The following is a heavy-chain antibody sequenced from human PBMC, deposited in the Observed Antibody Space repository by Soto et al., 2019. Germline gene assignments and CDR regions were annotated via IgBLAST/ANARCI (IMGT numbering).Heavy chain of an antibody. D-gene: IGHD4-17*01. CDR3: ARNRLFYGDYDHYGMDV. CDR2: IYYSGST. V-gene: IGHV4-59*01. J-gene: IGHJ6*02. Sequence: XETLYLTCTVSGGSISSYYWSWIRQPPGKGLEWIGYIYYSGSTNYNPSLKSRVTISVDTSKNQFSLKLSSVTAADTAVYYCARNRLFYGDYDHYGMDVWGQGTTVTVSS. CDR1: GGSISSYY.